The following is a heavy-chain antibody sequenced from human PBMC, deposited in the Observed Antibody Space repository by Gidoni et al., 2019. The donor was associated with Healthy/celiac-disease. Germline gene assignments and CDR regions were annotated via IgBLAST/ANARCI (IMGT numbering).Heavy chain of an antibody. CDR2: ISYDGSNK. CDR1: GFTFSSYG. D-gene: IGHD3-16*01. V-gene: IGHV3-30*18. CDR3: AKVLFGGYYYYGMDV. Sequence: QPGRSLRLSCAASGFTFSSYGMHWVRQAPGKGLEWVAVISYDGSNKYYADSVKGRFTISRDNSKNTLYLQMNSLRAEDTAVYYCAKVLFGGYYYYGMDVWGQGTTVTVSS. J-gene: IGHJ6*02.